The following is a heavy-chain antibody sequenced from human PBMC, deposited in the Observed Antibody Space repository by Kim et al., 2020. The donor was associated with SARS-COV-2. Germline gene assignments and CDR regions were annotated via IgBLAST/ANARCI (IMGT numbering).Heavy chain of an antibody. CDR2: INAGNGDI. CDR3: TSRHERVSRDYRGYFFADAFDI. CDR1: GYTFTDNP. D-gene: IGHD3-22*01. V-gene: IGHV1-3*01. J-gene: IGHJ3*02. Sequence: ASVKVSCKASGYTFTDNPMHWVRQAPGQRLEWVGWINAGNGDIEYSQKFQGRVTITRDTSATTAYMALSSLRPEDTAVYYCTSRHERVSRDYRGYFFADAFDIWGQGTMVTVSS.